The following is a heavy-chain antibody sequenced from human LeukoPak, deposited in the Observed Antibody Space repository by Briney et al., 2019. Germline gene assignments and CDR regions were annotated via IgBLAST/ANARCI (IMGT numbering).Heavy chain of an antibody. Sequence: PGGSLRLSCAASGFTLSDYYMSWIRQAPGKGLEWVSYISGSGSTIYDADSVKGRFTISRDNAKNSLYLQMNSLRAEDTAVYYCARDLLTTVTPVWGQGTLVTVSS. CDR1: GFTLSDYY. D-gene: IGHD4-11*01. V-gene: IGHV3-11*04. CDR2: ISGSGSTI. J-gene: IGHJ4*02. CDR3: ARDLLTTVTPV.